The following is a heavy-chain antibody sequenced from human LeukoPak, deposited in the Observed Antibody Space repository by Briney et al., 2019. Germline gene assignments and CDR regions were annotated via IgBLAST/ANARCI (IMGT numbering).Heavy chain of an antibody. Sequence: SETLSLTCTVSGDSISYFYWGWIRQPPGKGLEWIGYIFYSGSTNYNPSLKSRVTISVDTSKNQFSLKLSSVTAADTAVYYCARAITMIREGLDYWGQGTLVTVSS. CDR2: IFYSGST. CDR3: ARAITMIREGLDY. CDR1: GDSISYFY. D-gene: IGHD3-22*01. V-gene: IGHV4-59*01. J-gene: IGHJ4*02.